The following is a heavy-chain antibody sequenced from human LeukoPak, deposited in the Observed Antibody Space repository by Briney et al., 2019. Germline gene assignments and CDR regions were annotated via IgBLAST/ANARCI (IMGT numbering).Heavy chain of an antibody. CDR2: ISYDGSNK. Sequence: PGGSLRLSSAASGFTFSSYAMHWVRQAPGQGQEWVAVISYDGSNKYYADSVKGRFTISRDNSKNTLYLQMNSLRAEDTAVYYCARVRYSSGWYSVADYWGQGTLVTVSS. V-gene: IGHV3-30-3*01. CDR3: ARVRYSSGWYSVADY. J-gene: IGHJ4*02. D-gene: IGHD6-19*01. CDR1: GFTFSSYA.